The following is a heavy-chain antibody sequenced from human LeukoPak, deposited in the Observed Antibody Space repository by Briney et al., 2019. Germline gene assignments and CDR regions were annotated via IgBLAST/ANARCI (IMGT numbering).Heavy chain of an antibody. CDR2: IYWDDDK. CDR1: GFSLTTSGVG. D-gene: IGHD3-9*01. CDR3: AHSPSHYDILTGYYLFDY. Sequence: GPTLVKPTQTLTLTCTFSGFSLTTSGVGVGWIRQPPLKALDWLALIYWDDDKRYSPSLKSRLTITKDTSKNQVVLTMTKMDPVDTATYCCAHSPSHYDILTGYYLFDYWGQGTLVTVSS. V-gene: IGHV2-5*02. J-gene: IGHJ4*02.